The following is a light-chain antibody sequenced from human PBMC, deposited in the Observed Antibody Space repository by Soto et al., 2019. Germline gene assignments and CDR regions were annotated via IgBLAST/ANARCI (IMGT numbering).Light chain of an antibody. CDR1: RSDVGGYNY. CDR2: GVS. Sequence: LAQPRSVSASPGQAVTISCTGTRSDVGGYNYVSWYQHHPGKAPKLMIYGVSERPSGVPDRFSGSKSGNTASLTISGLQAEDEADYYCCSYAGTPYVFGTGTKVTVL. CDR3: CSYAGTPYV. J-gene: IGLJ1*01. V-gene: IGLV2-11*01.